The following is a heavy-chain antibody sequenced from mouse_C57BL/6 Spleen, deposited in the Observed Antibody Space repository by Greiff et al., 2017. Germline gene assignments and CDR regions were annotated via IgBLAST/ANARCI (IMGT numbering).Heavy chain of an antibody. V-gene: IGHV14-4*01. CDR3: TKGYGSSLWYFDV. Sequence: VHVKQSGAELVRPGASVKLSCTASGFNIKDDYMHRVKQRPEQGLEWIGWIDPENGDTEYASKFQGKATITADTSSNTAYLQLSSLTSEDAAVYYCTKGYGSSLWYFDVWGTGTTVTVSS. CDR2: IDPENGDT. CDR1: GFNIKDDY. D-gene: IGHD1-1*01. J-gene: IGHJ1*03.